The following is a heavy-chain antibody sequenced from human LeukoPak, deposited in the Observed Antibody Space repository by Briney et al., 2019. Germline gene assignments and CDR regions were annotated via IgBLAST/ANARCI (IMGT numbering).Heavy chain of an antibody. CDR2: IYHSGST. Sequence: PSETLSLTCTVSGYSIGSGYYWGWIRQPPGKGLEWIGSIYHSGSTYYNPSLKSRVTISVDTSKNEFSLKLSSVTAADTAVYYCARVYYDSSGQYYFDYWGQGTLVTVSS. V-gene: IGHV4-38-2*02. CDR1: GYSIGSGYY. J-gene: IGHJ4*02. CDR3: ARVYYDSSGQYYFDY. D-gene: IGHD3-22*01.